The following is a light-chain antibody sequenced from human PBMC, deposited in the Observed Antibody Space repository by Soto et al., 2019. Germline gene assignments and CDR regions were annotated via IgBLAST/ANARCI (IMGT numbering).Light chain of an antibody. Sequence: QSALTQPASVSGSPGQSITISCTGTSSDDGGYKYVSWYQQHPDKAPKLMIYEVSNRPSGVSNRFSGSKSGNTASLTISGLQAEDEADYYCSSYTSSSIDYVFGTGPKVTVL. CDR1: SSDDGGYKY. CDR3: SSYTSSSIDYV. V-gene: IGLV2-14*01. J-gene: IGLJ1*01. CDR2: EVS.